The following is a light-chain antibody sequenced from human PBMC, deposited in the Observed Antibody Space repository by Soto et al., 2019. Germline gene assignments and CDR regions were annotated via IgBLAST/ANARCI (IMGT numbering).Light chain of an antibody. V-gene: IGKV3-15*01. CDR3: QQYGTSPRLP. J-gene: IGKJ4*01. CDR1: QSVTST. Sequence: EIVMTQSPATLSVSPGERATLSCRASQSVTSTLAWYQQRPGQATRLLIYGASARANGIPARFSGSGSGTDFILTISRLEPEDSAVYYCQQYGTSPRLPFGGGTKVDIK. CDR2: GAS.